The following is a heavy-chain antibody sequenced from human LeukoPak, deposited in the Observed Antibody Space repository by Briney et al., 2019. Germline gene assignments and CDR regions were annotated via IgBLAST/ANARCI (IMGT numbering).Heavy chain of an antibody. CDR3: AAIPPARNSGSYYEGED. V-gene: IGHV3-53*01. J-gene: IGHJ4*02. Sequence: GGSLRLSCTVSGFTVSSNSMSWVRQAPGKGLEWVSFIYSDNTHYSDSVKGRFTISRDNSKNTLYLQMNSLRAEDTAVYYCAAIPPARNSGSYYEGEDWGQGTLVTVSS. D-gene: IGHD1-26*01. CDR1: GFTVSSNS. CDR2: IYSDNT.